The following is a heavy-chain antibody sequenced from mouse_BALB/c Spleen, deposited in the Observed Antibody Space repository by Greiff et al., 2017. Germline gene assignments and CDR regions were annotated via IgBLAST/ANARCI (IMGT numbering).Heavy chain of an antibody. J-gene: IGHJ4*01. CDR1: GYTFTDYW. Sequence: QVQLLQPGAELVMPGASVKMSCKASGYTFTDYWMHWVKQRPGQGLEWIGAIDTSDSYTSYNQKFKGKVTLTVDESSSTAYMQLSSLTSEDSAVYSSTRSDGSSYGGVMGYWGQGTSVTVSS. D-gene: IGHD1-1*01. CDR3: TRSDGSSYGGVMGY. CDR2: IDTSDSYT. V-gene: IGHV1-69*01.